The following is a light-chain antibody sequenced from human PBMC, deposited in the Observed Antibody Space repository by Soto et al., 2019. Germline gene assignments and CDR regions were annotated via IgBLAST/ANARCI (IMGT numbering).Light chain of an antibody. CDR1: SSDVGTYNR. J-gene: IGLJ3*02. CDR2: EVS. Sequence: QSVLTQPPSVSGSPGQSVTISCTGTSSDVGTYNRVSWYQQPPGTAPKLMIYEVSNRPSGVPDRFSGSKSGNTASLTISGLQAEDEADYYCSSYTSISTCRVFGGGTKLTVL. V-gene: IGLV2-18*02. CDR3: SSYTSISTCRV.